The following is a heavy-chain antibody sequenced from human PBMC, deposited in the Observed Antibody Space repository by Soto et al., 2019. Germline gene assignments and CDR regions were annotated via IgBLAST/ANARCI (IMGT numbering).Heavy chain of an antibody. CDR3: ARDRPTSSIRARDYYYAMDV. V-gene: IGHV1-8*01. CDR2: MNPNSGST. J-gene: IGHJ6*02. Sequence: ASVKVSCKASGYTFTSYDINWVRQATGQGLEWMGWMNPNSGSTSYAQKFQGRVTMTTDTSTTTAYMELRSLRSDDTAVYYCARDRPTSSIRARDYYYAMDVWGQGTTVTVSS. CDR1: GYTFTSYD. D-gene: IGHD6-6*01.